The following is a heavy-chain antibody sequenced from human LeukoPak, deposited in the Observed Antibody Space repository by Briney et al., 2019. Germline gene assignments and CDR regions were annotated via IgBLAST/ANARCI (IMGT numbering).Heavy chain of an antibody. J-gene: IGHJ4*02. CDR1: GYTFTCYY. Sequence: GASVKVSCKASGYTFTCYYMHWVRQAPGQGLEWMGRINPNSGGTNYAQKFQGRVTMTRDTSISTAYMELSRLRSDDTAVYYCARPPQTTYIKERGSGSYSDWGQGTLVTVSS. V-gene: IGHV1-2*06. D-gene: IGHD3-10*01. CDR2: INPNSGGT. CDR3: ARPPQTTYIKERGSGSYSD.